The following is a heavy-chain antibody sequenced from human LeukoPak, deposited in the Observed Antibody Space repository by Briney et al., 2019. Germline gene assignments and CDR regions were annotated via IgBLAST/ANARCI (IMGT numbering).Heavy chain of an antibody. CDR2: IIPILGIA. Sequence: ASVKVSCKASGGTFSSYAISWVRQVPGQGLEWMGRIIPILGIANYAQKFQGRVTITADKSTSTAYMELSSLRSEDTAVYYCARVETTAWFDPWGQGTLVTVSS. CDR1: GGTFSSYA. V-gene: IGHV1-69*04. D-gene: IGHD4-17*01. CDR3: ARVETTAWFDP. J-gene: IGHJ5*02.